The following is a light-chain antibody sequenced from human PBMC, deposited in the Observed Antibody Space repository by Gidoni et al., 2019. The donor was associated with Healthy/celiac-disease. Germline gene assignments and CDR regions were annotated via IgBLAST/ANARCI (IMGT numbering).Light chain of an antibody. Sequence: DIQMIQSPSSLSASVGDRVTITCRASKSISSYLNWYQQKPGKATKLLVYAASSLQSGFPTRFSGSGCGTDITITISSLEPEDFATYYSQQSYSTETFGQGTKVEIK. CDR1: KSISSY. CDR2: AAS. V-gene: IGKV1-39*01. J-gene: IGKJ1*01. CDR3: QQSYSTET.